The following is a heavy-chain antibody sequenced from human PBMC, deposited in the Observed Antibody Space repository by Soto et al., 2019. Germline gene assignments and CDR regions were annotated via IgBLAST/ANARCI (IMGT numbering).Heavy chain of an antibody. CDR2: SYYSGST. CDR3: ERVYYDIIVVFDY. D-gene: IGHD3-9*01. J-gene: IGHJ4*02. Sequence: SETLSLTCTVSGGSISSGGYYWSWIRQHPGKGLEWIGYSYYSGSTYYNPSLKSRVTISVDTSKNQFSLKLSSVTAADTAVYLGERVYYDIIVVFDYWGQGTLVTVSS. CDR1: GGSISSGGYY. V-gene: IGHV4-31*03.